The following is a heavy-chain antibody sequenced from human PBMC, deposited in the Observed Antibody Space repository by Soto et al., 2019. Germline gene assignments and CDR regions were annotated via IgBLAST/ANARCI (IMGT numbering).Heavy chain of an antibody. CDR3: ARDSGAAGTGYYYGMDV. V-gene: IGHV4-30-2*01. Sequence: SETLSLTCAVSGGSISSGGYSWSWIRQPPGKGLEWIGYIYHSGSTYYNPSLKSRVTISVDRSKNQFSLKLSSVTAADTAVYYCARDSGAAGTGYYYGMDVWGQGTTVTVSS. CDR1: GGSISSGGYS. D-gene: IGHD6-13*01. CDR2: IYHSGST. J-gene: IGHJ6*02.